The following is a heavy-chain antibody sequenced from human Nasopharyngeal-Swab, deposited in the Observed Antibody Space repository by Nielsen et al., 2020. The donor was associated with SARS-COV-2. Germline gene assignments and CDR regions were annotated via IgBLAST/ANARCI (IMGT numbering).Heavy chain of an antibody. Sequence: GESLKISCAASGFTFSTYIMSWVRQAPGKGLEWVSAITGSGGTTTYAESVKGRFTISRDNSKSTLYLQMNSLRAEDTAIYYCAKHKVSCGGDCYTIPDYWGQGTLVTVSS. J-gene: IGHJ4*02. CDR3: AKHKVSCGGDCYTIPDY. V-gene: IGHV3-23*01. D-gene: IGHD2-21*01. CDR2: ITGSGGTT. CDR1: GFTFSTYI.